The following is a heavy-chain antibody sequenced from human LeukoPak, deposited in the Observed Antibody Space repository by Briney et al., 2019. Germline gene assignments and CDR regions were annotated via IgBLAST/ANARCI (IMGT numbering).Heavy chain of an antibody. D-gene: IGHD6-13*01. CDR2: ISSSSSYI. Sequence: GGSLRLFSAASGFTFSSYSMNWVRQAPGKGLEWVSSISSSSSYIYYADSVKGRFTISRDNAKNSLYLQMNSLRAEDTAVYYCARSFLSIAAAATDYWGQGTLVTVSS. J-gene: IGHJ4*02. V-gene: IGHV3-21*01. CDR3: ARSFLSIAAAATDY. CDR1: GFTFSSYS.